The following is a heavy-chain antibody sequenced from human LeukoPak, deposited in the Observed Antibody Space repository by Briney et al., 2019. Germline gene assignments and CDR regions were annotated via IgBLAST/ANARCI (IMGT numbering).Heavy chain of an antibody. CDR3: AKDRPNYYETNGQYYRRDGDS. D-gene: IGHD3-22*01. V-gene: IGHV3-23*01. J-gene: IGHJ5*01. Sequence: PGGSLRLSCAASGFTFNIYAMSWVRQAPGKGLEWVSSISSRSDYTFYADSVKGRFTISRDNSRNTLYLQMNSLRAEDTAIYYCAKDRPNYYETNGQYYRRDGDSWGQGTLVTVSS. CDR1: GFTFNIYA. CDR2: ISSRSDYT.